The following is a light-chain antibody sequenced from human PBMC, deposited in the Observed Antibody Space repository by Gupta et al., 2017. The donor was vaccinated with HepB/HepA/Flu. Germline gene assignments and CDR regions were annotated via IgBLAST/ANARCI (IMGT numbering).Light chain of an antibody. V-gene: IGKV3-20*01. J-gene: IGKJ2*01. CDR1: QTINFNY. Sequence: EIVLTQSPGTLSLSPGDRATLSCRARQTINFNYLDWSQQKPGQAPRLLIYGASTRDTGIPDRFSGSGLGKDVTLTISRREQEDFAGYYCQQYDGYPPFTFGQGTKMEIK. CDR2: GAS. CDR3: QQYDGYPPFT.